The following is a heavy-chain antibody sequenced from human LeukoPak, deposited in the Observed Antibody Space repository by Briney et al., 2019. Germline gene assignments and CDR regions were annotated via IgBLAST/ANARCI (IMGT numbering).Heavy chain of an antibody. CDR2: ISAYNGNT. CDR3: ARASGGSYYIVPSKHTPLDY. V-gene: IGHV1-18*01. CDR1: GYTFTSYG. D-gene: IGHD1-26*01. J-gene: IGHJ4*02. Sequence: RASVKVSCKASGYTFTSYGISWVRQAPGQGLEWMGWISAYNGNTNYAQKLQGRVTMTTDTSTSTAYMELRSLRSDDTAVYYCARASGGSYYIVPSKHTPLDYWGQGTLVTVSS.